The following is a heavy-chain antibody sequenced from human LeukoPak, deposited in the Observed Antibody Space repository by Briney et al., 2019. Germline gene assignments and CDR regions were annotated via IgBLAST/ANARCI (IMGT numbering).Heavy chain of an antibody. CDR3: AKGHTNLDPA. V-gene: IGHV3-11*04. CDR2: ISNSGGTI. Sequence: GGSLRLSCAASGFTFSDYYMSWIRQAPGKGLEWVSYISNSGGTIFYADSVKGRFTISRDNGKNSLYLQMNSLRGGDTAIYFCAKGHTNLDPAGDQGALVIVSS. J-gene: IGHJ4*02. D-gene: IGHD1-1*01. CDR1: GFTFSDYY.